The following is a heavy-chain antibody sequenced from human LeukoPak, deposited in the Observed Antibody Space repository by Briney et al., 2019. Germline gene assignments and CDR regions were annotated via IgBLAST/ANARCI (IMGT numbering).Heavy chain of an antibody. CDR2: ISYDGSNK. V-gene: IGHV3-30*04. CDR3: ASLVEDVDTAMADY. Sequence: PGGSLRLSCAASGFTFSSYAMHWVRQAPGKGLEWVAVISYDGSNKYYADSVKGRFTISRDNSKNTLYLQVNSLRAEDTAVYYCASLVEDVDTAMADYWGQGTLVTVSS. D-gene: IGHD5-18*01. CDR1: GFTFSSYA. J-gene: IGHJ4*02.